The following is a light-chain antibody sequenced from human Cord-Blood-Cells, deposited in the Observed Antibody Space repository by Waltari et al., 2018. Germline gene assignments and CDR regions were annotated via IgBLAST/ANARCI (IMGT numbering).Light chain of an antibody. CDR1: QSVSSSY. CDR2: AAS. V-gene: IGKV1-27*01. Sequence: TQSPGTLSLSPGERATLSCRASQSVSSSYLAWYQQKPGKVPKLLIYAASTLQSGVPSRFSGSGSGTDFTLTISSLQPEDVATYYCQKYNSAPRTFGQGTKVEIK. J-gene: IGKJ1*01. CDR3: QKYNSAPRT.